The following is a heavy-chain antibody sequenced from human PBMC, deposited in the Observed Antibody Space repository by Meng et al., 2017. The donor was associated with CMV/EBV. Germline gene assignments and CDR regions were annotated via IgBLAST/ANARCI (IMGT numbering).Heavy chain of an antibody. CDR1: GGSFSGYY. V-gene: IGHV4-34*01. Sequence: QVQLQQWGAGLLKPSETLSLTCGGYGGSFSGYYWSWIRQPPGKGLEWIGEINHSGSTNYNPSLKSRVTISVDTSKNQFSLKLSSVTAADTAVYYCARGGNWFDPWGQGTLVTVSS. CDR3: ARGGNWFDP. J-gene: IGHJ5*02. CDR2: INHSGST.